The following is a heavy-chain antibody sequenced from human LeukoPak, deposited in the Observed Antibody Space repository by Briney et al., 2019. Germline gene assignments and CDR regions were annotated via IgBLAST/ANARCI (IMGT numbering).Heavy chain of an antibody. V-gene: IGHV4-38-2*02. CDR2: IYHSGST. J-gene: IGHJ5*02. Sequence: SETLSLTCTVSGYSISSGYYWGWIRQPPGKGLEWIGSIYHSGSTYYNPSLKSRVTISVDTSKNQFSLKLSSVTAADTAVYYCARHQENSSGWYPNWFDPWGQGTLVTVSS. D-gene: IGHD6-19*01. CDR1: GYSISSGYY. CDR3: ARHQENSSGWYPNWFDP.